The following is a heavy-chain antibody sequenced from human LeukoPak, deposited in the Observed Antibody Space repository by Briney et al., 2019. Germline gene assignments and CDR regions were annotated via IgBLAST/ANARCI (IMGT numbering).Heavy chain of an antibody. CDR1: GGSISSGGYS. Sequence: PSETLSLTCAVSGGSISSGGYSWSWLRQPPGKGLEWIGYIYHSGSTYYNPSLKSRVTISVDRSKNQFSLKLSSVTAADTAVYYCVREVNHYGLRRNSFDPWGQGLKVAVSS. CDR2: IYHSGST. J-gene: IGHJ5*02. D-gene: IGHD3/OR15-3a*01. V-gene: IGHV4-30-2*01. CDR3: VREVNHYGLRRNSFDP.